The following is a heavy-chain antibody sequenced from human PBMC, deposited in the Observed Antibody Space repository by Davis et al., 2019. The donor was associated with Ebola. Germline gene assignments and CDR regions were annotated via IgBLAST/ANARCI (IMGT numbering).Heavy chain of an antibody. CDR2: ISGAGYNT. D-gene: IGHD6-19*01. CDR1: GFTFRNYA. J-gene: IGHJ4*02. Sequence: PGGSLRLSCEASGFTFRNYAMNWVRQGPGQGLEWVSGISGAGYNTYHADSVKGRLTISRDNSKNTLYLQMNSLSADDTAVYYCATCGFCVSSSGIDYRGQGTLVTVSS. V-gene: IGHV3-23*01. CDR3: ATCGFCVSSSGIDY.